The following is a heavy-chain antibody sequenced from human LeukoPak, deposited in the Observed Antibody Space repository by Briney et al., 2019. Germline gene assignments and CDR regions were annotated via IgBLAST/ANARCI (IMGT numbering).Heavy chain of an antibody. D-gene: IGHD6-13*01. Sequence: PSETLSLTCAVYGGSFSGYYWSWIRQPPGKGLEWIGEINHSGSTNYNPSLKSRVTISVDTSKNQFSLKLSSVTAADTAVYYCARDVSDSSRWGEDYWGQGTLVTVSS. CDR1: GGSFSGYY. J-gene: IGHJ4*02. CDR2: INHSGST. V-gene: IGHV4-34*01. CDR3: ARDVSDSSRWGEDY.